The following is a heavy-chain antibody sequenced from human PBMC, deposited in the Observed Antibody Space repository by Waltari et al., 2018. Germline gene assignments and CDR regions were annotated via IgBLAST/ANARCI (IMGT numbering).Heavy chain of an antibody. CDR1: GGSIRSGGYS. V-gene: IGHV4-30-2*01. CDR2: IYHSGST. CDR3: ASRQGLYYGSGSYYNGVFI. J-gene: IGHJ3*02. D-gene: IGHD3-10*01. Sequence: QLQLQESGSGLVKPSQTLSLTCAVSGGSIRSGGYSWSWIRQPPGKGLEWIGYIYHSGSTYYNPSLKSRVTISVDRSKNQFSLKLSSVTAADTAVYYCASRQGLYYGSGSYYNGVFIWGQGTMVTVSS.